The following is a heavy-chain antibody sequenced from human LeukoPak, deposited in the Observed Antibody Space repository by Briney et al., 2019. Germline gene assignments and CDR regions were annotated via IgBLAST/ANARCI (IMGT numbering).Heavy chain of an antibody. CDR3: ARDYSGYSNY. Sequence: PGGSLRLSCAASGFTFSNYGMSWVRQAPGKGLEWVSAISGSGGSTYYADSVKGRFTISRDNAKNSLYLQMNSLRAEDTAVYYCARDYSGYSNYWGQGTLVTVSS. V-gene: IGHV3-23*01. D-gene: IGHD4-11*01. J-gene: IGHJ4*02. CDR2: ISGSGGST. CDR1: GFTFSNYG.